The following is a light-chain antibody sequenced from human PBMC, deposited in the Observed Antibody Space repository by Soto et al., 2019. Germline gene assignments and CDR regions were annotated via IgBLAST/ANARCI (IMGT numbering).Light chain of an antibody. CDR1: SSDVGSYNL. J-gene: IGLJ2*01. V-gene: IGLV2-23*01. CDR3: CSYVGSSTYVV. Sequence: QSALTQPASVSGSPGQSITISCTGTSSDVGSYNLFSWYQQYPGKAPKLMIYEDTKRPSGVGNRFSGSKSGNTASLTISGLQAEDEADYYCCSYVGSSTYVVFGGGTKLTVL. CDR2: EDT.